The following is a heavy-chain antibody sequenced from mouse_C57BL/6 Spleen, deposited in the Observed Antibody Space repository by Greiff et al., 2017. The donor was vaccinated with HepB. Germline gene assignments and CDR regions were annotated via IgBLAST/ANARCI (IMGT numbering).Heavy chain of an antibody. V-gene: IGHV1-59*01. CDR2: IDPSDSYT. Sequence: QVQLQQPGAELVRPGPSVKLSCKASGYTFTSYWMHWVKQRPGQGLEWIGVIDPSDSYTNYNQKFKGKATLTVDTSSSTAYMQLSSLTSEDSAVYYCAREGSGDSSGPFAYWGQGTLVTVSA. J-gene: IGHJ3*01. CDR1: GYTFTSYW. D-gene: IGHD3-2*02. CDR3: AREGSGDSSGPFAY.